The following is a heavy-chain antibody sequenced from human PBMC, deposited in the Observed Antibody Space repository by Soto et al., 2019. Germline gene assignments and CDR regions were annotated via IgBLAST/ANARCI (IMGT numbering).Heavy chain of an antibody. D-gene: IGHD2-15*01. Sequence: EVQLVESGGGLVQPGGSLKLSCTASGFTFSDSPMHWVRQASGKGLEWVGRIRSKANNYATAYGASVKGRFTISRDDSKNPAYLQMNSLKTEDAAVYYCTSPSPEDMRRTWGQGTLVTVSS. CDR3: TSPSPEDMRRT. V-gene: IGHV3-73*02. CDR1: GFTFSDSP. J-gene: IGHJ5*02. CDR2: IRSKANNYAT.